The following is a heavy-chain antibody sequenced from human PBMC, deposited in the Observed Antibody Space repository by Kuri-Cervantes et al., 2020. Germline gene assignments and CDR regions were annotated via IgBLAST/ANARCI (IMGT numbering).Heavy chain of an antibody. V-gene: IGHV3-21*01. CDR3: ARDNAVEMYSSSWYTFDY. D-gene: IGHD6-13*01. CDR2: ISSSSSYI. CDR1: GFTFSSYS. Sequence: GESLKTSCAASGFTFSSYSMNWVRQAPGKGLEWVSSISSSSSYIYYADSVKGRFTISRDNAKNSLYLQMNSLRAEDTAVYYCARDNAVEMYSSSWYTFDYWGQGTLVTVSS. J-gene: IGHJ4*02.